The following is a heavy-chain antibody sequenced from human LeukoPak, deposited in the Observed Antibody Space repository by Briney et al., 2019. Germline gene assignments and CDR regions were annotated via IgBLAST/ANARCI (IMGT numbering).Heavy chain of an antibody. Sequence: PGRSLRLSCAASGFTFSSYSMNWVRQAPGKGLEWVSSISSSSSYIYYADSVKGRFTISRDNAKNSLYLQMNSLRAEDTAVYYCARDGISYYYDSSGYLDYWGQGTLVTVSS. V-gene: IGHV3-21*01. CDR2: ISSSSSYI. CDR1: GFTFSSYS. CDR3: ARDGISYYYDSSGYLDY. J-gene: IGHJ4*02. D-gene: IGHD3-22*01.